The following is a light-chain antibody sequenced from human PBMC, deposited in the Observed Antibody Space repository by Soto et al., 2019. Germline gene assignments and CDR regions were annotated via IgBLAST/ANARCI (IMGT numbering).Light chain of an antibody. Sequence: DIQMTQSPSSLSASVGDRVTITCRASQSIRSYLNWYQQKPGNAPNLLIYAASSLQSGVPPRFSGSGSGTDFTLTISNLQPEDFATYYCQQTYSVPQAFGGGTKVEIK. CDR2: AAS. V-gene: IGKV1-39*01. CDR1: QSIRSY. CDR3: QQTYSVPQA. J-gene: IGKJ4*01.